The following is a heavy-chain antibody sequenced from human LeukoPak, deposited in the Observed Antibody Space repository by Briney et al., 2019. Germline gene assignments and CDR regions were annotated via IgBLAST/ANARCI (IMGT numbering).Heavy chain of an antibody. CDR3: ARTLRYYYGSGSSYYYGMDV. V-gene: IGHV1-2*02. J-gene: IGHJ6*02. CDR2: INPNSGGT. CDR1: GYTFTGYY. D-gene: IGHD3-10*01. Sequence: ASVKVSCKASGYTFTGYYMHWVRQAPGQGLEWMGWINPNSGGTNYAQKFQGRVTMTRDTSISTAYMEVSRLRSDDTAVYYCARTLRYYYGSGSSYYYGMDVWGQGTTVTVSS.